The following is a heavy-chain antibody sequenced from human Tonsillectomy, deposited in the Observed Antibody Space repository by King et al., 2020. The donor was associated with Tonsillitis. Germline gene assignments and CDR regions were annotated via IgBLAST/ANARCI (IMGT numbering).Heavy chain of an antibody. CDR1: GFTFSSYA. J-gene: IGHJ4*02. Sequence: EVQLVESGGGLVQPGGSLRLSCAASGFTFSSYAMSWVRQAPGKGLEWVSAISTSGGSTYYADSLKGRFTISRDNSKNTLYLQMNSLRAEDTAIYYCAKESSSWPKTYADYWGQGTLVTVSS. V-gene: IGHV3-23*04. D-gene: IGHD6-13*01. CDR2: ISTSGGST. CDR3: AKESSSWPKTYADY.